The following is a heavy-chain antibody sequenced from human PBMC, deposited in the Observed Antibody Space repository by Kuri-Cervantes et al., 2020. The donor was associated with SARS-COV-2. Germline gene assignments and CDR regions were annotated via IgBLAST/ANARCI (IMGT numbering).Heavy chain of an antibody. Sequence: GSLRLSCSVSGGSFGSSYWSWIRQPPGKGLEWIGEINHSGSTNYNPSLKSRVTVSVDTSKNQFSLKLSSVTAADTAVYYCARGVRGVMGGWGQGTLVTVSS. V-gene: IGHV4-34*01. CDR2: INHSGST. J-gene: IGHJ4*02. CDR1: GGSFGSSY. D-gene: IGHD3-10*01. CDR3: ARGVRGVMGG.